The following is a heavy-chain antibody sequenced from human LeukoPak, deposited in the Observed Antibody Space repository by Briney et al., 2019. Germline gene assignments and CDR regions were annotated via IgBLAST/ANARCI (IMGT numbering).Heavy chain of an antibody. CDR3: ARGIRRTWAAGTIDY. CDR1: GYTFTGYY. J-gene: IGHJ4*02. Sequence: ASVKVSCKASGYTFTGYYMHWVRQAPGQGLEWMGWINPNSGGTNYAQKFQGRVTMTRDTSISTAYMELSRLRSDDTAVYYCARGIRRTWAAGTIDYWGQGTLVTVSS. D-gene: IGHD6-13*01. V-gene: IGHV1-2*02. CDR2: INPNSGGT.